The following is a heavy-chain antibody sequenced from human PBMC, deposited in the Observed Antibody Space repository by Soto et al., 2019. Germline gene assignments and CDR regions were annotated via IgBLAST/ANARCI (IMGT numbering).Heavy chain of an antibody. CDR1: GGFISSGDYY. D-gene: IGHD4-17*01. CDR3: ARATTRFYYYGMDV. CDR2: IYYSGST. Sequence: SETLSLTCTVSGGFISSGDYYWSWIRQPPGKGLEWIGYIYYSGSTYYNPSLKSRVTISVDTSKNQFSLKLSSVTATDTAVYYCARATTRFYYYGMDVWGQGTTVTVSS. V-gene: IGHV4-30-4*01. J-gene: IGHJ6*02.